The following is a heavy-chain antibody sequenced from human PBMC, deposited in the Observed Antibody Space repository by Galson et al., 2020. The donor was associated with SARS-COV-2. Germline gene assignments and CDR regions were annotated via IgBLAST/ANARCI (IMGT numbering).Heavy chain of an antibody. CDR1: GFTFRSYA. D-gene: IGHD6-19*01. V-gene: IGHV3-30*01. CDR3: ARDADYSSAVFDY. J-gene: IGHJ4*02. Sequence: GGSLRLSCVASGFTFRSYAMHWVRQAPGKGLEWVALISYHGSDNIADSVKGRFSISRDTSKNTVSLQMNSLRPEDTAVYFCARDADYSSAVFDYWGQGNLVTVSS. CDR2: ISYHGSDN.